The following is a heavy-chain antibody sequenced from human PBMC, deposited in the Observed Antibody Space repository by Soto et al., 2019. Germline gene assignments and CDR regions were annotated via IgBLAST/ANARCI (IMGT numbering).Heavy chain of an antibody. CDR3: ASSRVYSSSPELFDY. CDR2: ISYDGSIK. V-gene: IGHV3-30*03. Sequence: GGSLRLSCAASGFTFSSYGMHWVRQAPGKGLEWVAVISYDGSIKYYADSVKGRFTISRDNSKNTLFVQMNSLRAEDTALYYFASSRVYSSSPELFDYWGQGPLVTVSS. CDR1: GFTFSSYG. J-gene: IGHJ4*02. D-gene: IGHD6-6*01.